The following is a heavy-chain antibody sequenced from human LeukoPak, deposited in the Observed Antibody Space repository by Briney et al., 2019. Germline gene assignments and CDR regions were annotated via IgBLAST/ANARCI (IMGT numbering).Heavy chain of an antibody. Sequence: SSETLSLTCNVSGGPINSNIYYWAWVRQPPGKGLEWIGSIYYSGSTYYNPSLKSRITISVDTFRSQVSLKMRSVTAADTAVYYCARADTAFDYWGQGTLVTVSS. V-gene: IGHV4-39*01. CDR1: GGPINSNIYY. CDR2: IYYSGST. J-gene: IGHJ4*02. D-gene: IGHD5-18*01. CDR3: ARADTAFDY.